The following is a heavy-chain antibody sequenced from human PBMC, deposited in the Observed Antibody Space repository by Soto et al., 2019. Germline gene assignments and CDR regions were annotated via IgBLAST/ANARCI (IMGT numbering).Heavy chain of an antibody. Sequence: GGSLRLSCAASGFTFSSYGMHWVRQAPGKGLEWVAVIWYDGSNKYYADSVKGRFTISRDNSKNTLYLQMNSLRAEDTAVYYCARGIAARSYYYGMDVWGQGTTVTVSS. CDR2: IWYDGSNK. J-gene: IGHJ6*02. CDR3: ARGIAARSYYYGMDV. CDR1: GFTFSSYG. V-gene: IGHV3-33*01. D-gene: IGHD6-6*01.